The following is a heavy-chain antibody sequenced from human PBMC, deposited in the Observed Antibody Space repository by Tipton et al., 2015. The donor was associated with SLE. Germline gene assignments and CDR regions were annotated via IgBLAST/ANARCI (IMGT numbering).Heavy chain of an antibody. J-gene: IGHJ6*02. CDR1: GGSISSSSYY. Sequence: TLSLTCAVSGGSISSSSYYWGWIRQPPGKGLEWIGSIYYSGSTYYNPSLKSRVTISVDTSKNQFSLKLSSVTAADTAVYYCARDMSNTMDVWGQGTTVTVSS. CDR3: ARDMSNTMDV. V-gene: IGHV4-39*07. D-gene: IGHD3-16*01. CDR2: IYYSGST.